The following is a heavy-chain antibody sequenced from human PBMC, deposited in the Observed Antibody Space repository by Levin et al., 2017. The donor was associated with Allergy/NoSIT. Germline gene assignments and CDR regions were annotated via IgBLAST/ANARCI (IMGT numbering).Heavy chain of an antibody. V-gene: IGHV3-23*01. Sequence: GGSLRLSCAASGFTFTSYTMTWVRQAPGRGLEWVSTLRYSGDTTHYADSVKGRFIISRDGSRDTLFLQMNSLRPEDTAVYYWAKGVSSGSPYRAFDMWGQGTMVTVSS. D-gene: IGHD1-26*01. CDR2: LRYSGDTT. J-gene: IGHJ3*02. CDR1: GFTFTSYT. CDR3: AKGVSSGSPYRAFDM.